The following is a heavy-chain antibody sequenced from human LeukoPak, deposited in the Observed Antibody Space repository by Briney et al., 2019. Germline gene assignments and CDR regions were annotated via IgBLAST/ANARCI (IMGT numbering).Heavy chain of an antibody. Sequence: ASVTVSCKASGGTFSSYAISWVRQAPGQGLEWMGRIIPILGIANYAQKFQGRVTITADKSTSTAYMELSSLRSEDTAVYYCARGPPSRWFGTLEVVPKNYYYGMDVWGQGTTVTVSS. CDR2: IIPILGIA. J-gene: IGHJ6*02. CDR1: GGTFSSYA. D-gene: IGHD3-10*01. V-gene: IGHV1-69*04. CDR3: ARGPPSRWFGTLEVVPKNYYYGMDV.